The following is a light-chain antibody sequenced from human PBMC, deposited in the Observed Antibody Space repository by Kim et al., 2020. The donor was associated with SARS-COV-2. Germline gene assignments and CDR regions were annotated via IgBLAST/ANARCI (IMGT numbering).Light chain of an antibody. CDR1: SSNIGNNL. CDR3: AAWDDNLDGPL. CDR2: SNN. J-gene: IGLJ3*02. Sequence: GQRVIISCSGTSSNIGNNLVNWYQLVPGTAPKLLIYSNNQRPSGVPGRFSGSKSGTSASLAISGLQSEDEADYYCAAWDDNLDGPLFGGGTQLTVL. V-gene: IGLV1-44*01.